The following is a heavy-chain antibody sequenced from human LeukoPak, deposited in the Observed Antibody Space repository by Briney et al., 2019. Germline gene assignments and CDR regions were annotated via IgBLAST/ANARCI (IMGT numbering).Heavy chain of an antibody. CDR3: ARGKYYYDSSNDY. V-gene: IGHV4-59*01. CDR1: GGSISSYY. D-gene: IGHD3-22*01. J-gene: IGHJ4*02. Sequence: PSETLSPTCTASGGSISSYYWSWIRQPPGKGLEWIGYIYYSGSTNYNPSLKSRVTISVDTSKNQFSLKLSSVTAADTAVYYCARGKYYYDSSNDYWGQGTLVTVSS. CDR2: IYYSGST.